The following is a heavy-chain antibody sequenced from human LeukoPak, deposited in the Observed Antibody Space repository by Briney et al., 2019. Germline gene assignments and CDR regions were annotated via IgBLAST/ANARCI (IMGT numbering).Heavy chain of an antibody. CDR2: ISSSSSYI. Sequence: GGSLRLSCAASGFTFSSYSMNWVRQAPGMGLEWVSSISSSSSYIYYADSVKGRFTISRDNAKNSLYLQMNSLRAEDTAVYYCARGYSSGWYADYWGQGTLVTVSS. CDR3: ARGYSSGWYADY. J-gene: IGHJ4*02. V-gene: IGHV3-21*01. CDR1: GFTFSSYS. D-gene: IGHD6-19*01.